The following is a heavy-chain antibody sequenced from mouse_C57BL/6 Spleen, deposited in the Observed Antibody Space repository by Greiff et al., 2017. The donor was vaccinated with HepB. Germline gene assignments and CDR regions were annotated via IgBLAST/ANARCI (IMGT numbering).Heavy chain of an antibody. D-gene: IGHD1-1*01. Sequence: GIDFSRYWMSWVRRAPGKGLEWIGEINPDSSTINYAPSLKDKFIISRDNAKNTLYLQMSKVRSEDTALYYCARPRYYGSSSNWYFDVWGTGTTVTVSS. CDR2: INPDSSTI. CDR1: GIDFSRYW. CDR3: ARPRYYGSSSNWYFDV. J-gene: IGHJ1*03. V-gene: IGHV4-1*01.